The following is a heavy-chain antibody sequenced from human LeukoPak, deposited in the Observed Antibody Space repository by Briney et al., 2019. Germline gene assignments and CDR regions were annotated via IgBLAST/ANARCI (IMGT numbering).Heavy chain of an antibody. D-gene: IGHD6-19*01. CDR1: GGTFSSYA. CDR2: IIPIFGTA. J-gene: IGHJ4*02. Sequence: ASVKVSCKASGGTFSSYAISWVRQAPGQGLEWMGGIIPIFGTANYAQKFQGRVTITTDESTSTAYMELSSLRSEDTAVYYCARDESRGYSSGWYDYWGQGTLVTVSS. V-gene: IGHV1-69*05. CDR3: ARDESRGYSSGWYDY.